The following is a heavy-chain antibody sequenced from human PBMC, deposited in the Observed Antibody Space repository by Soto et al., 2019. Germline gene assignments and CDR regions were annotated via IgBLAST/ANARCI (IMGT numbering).Heavy chain of an antibody. V-gene: IGHV1-8*02. Sequence: QVQLVQSGAEVKKPGASVKVSCKASGYTFTSYDINWVRQATGQGLEWMGWMNPNSGNVGYAQKFQGRVTITRNTSTSTAYMEMSSLRSEDTAVYYCARAYFYDFWSGYYRYFDYWGQGALVTVSS. J-gene: IGHJ4*02. CDR1: GYTFTSYD. D-gene: IGHD3-3*01. CDR3: ARAYFYDFWSGYYRYFDY. CDR2: MNPNSGNV.